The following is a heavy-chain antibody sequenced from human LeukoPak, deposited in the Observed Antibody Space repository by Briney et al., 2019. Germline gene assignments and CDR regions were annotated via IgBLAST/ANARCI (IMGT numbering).Heavy chain of an antibody. CDR3: ARHYCTGSRCSSGAFDY. CDR1: GFTFSTYS. CDR2: IGSSSGTI. V-gene: IGHV3-48*01. J-gene: IGHJ4*02. D-gene: IGHD2-8*02. Sequence: LAGESLKISCAASGFTFSTYSMNWVRQAPGKGLEWVSYIGSSSGTIYYADSVKGRFTVSRDNAKNSLYLQMNSLRAEDTAVYYCARHYCTGSRCSSGAFDYWGQGTLVTVSS.